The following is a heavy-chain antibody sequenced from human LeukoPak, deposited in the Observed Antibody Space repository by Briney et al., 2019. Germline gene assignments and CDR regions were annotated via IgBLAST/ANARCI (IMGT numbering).Heavy chain of an antibody. Sequence: GGSLRLSCTASGLTYSSFAMSWVRQAPGKGLEWVSVISGSGGSTYYADSVKGRFTISRDNSKNTLYLQMNSLRAEDTAVYYCAKDGYSYGRDAFDIWGQGTMVTVSS. D-gene: IGHD5-18*01. CDR2: ISGSGGST. V-gene: IGHV3-23*01. J-gene: IGHJ3*02. CDR3: AKDGYSYGRDAFDI. CDR1: GLTYSSFA.